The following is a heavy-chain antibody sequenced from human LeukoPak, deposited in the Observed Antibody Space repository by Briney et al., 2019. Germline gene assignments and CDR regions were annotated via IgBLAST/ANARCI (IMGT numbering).Heavy chain of an antibody. CDR2: INHSGST. V-gene: IGHV4-34*01. D-gene: IGHD3-9*01. J-gene: IGHJ6*03. CDR1: GGSFSGYY. Sequence: SETLSLTCVVYGGSFSGYYWSWIRQPPGKGLEWIGEINHSGSTNYNPSLKSRVTISVDTSKNQFSLKVTSVTAADTAVYYRARRGFDRYYYYYYMDVWDKGTTVTISS. CDR3: ARRGFDRYYYYYYMDV.